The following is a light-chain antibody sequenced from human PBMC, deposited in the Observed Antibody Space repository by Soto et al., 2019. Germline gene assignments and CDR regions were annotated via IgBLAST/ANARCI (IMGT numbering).Light chain of an antibody. V-gene: IGLV1-40*01. CDR1: SSNIGAGYD. CDR2: GNS. J-gene: IGLJ1*01. CDR3: QSYDSSLSXLYV. Sequence: QSVLTQPPSVSGAPGQRVTISCTGSSSNIGAGYDVHWYQQLPGTAPKLLIYGNSNRPSGVPDRFSGSKSGTSASLAITGXQAEDEADYYCQSYDSSLSXLYVFGTGTKL.